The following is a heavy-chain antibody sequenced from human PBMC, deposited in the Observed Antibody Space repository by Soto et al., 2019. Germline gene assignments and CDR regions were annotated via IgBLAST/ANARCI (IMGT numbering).Heavy chain of an antibody. CDR1: GDSISRGGYR. Sequence: QVQLQETGPGLVKPSQTLSLTCTVTGDSISRGGYRWSWIRQHPREGLEGIGFMYNSGSTSYNPSLKSRATISLDTSTNQFSLNLWSVTGADTAVYYCAGGGDTTDVDFLGLGTLVTVSS. CDR2: MYNSGST. J-gene: IGHJ4*02. D-gene: IGHD4-17*01. CDR3: AGGGDTTDVDF. V-gene: IGHV4-31*03.